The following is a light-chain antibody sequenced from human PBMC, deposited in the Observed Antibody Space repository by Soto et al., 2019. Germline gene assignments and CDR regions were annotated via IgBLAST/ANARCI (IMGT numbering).Light chain of an antibody. V-gene: IGKV1-39*01. Sequence: DIQMTQSPSSLSASVGSRVTITCRSSQSISDSLNWYQHKTGTAPTLLIYAASSLQSGVPSRFSGGGSGTDFPLTISSLQPEDFVTYFCQQSFSFPATFGGGTKVAIK. CDR1: QSISDS. CDR2: AAS. J-gene: IGKJ4*01. CDR3: QQSFSFPAT.